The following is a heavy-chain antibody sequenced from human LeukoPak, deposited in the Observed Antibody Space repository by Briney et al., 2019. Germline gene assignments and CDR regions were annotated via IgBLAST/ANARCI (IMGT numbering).Heavy chain of an antibody. J-gene: IGHJ6*03. D-gene: IGHD6-13*01. CDR2: ISWNSGSI. CDR3: AKGAAGSYYYRDV. Sequence: GGSLRLSCAASGFTFDDYAMHWVRQAPGKGLEWVSGISWNSGSIGYADSVKGRFTISRDNAKNSLYLQMNSLRAEDMALYYCAKGAAGSYYYRDVGGKGTTVTVS. CDR1: GFTFDDYA. V-gene: IGHV3-9*03.